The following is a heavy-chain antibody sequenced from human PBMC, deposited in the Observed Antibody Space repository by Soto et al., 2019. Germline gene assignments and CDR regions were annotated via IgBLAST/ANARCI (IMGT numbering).Heavy chain of an antibody. V-gene: IGHV3-74*01. CDR1: GFTFSSYW. Sequence: GESLKISCAASGFTFSSYWMHWVRQAPGKGLVWVSRINSDGSSTSYADSVKGRFTISRDNAKNTLYLQMNSLRAEDTAVYYCARDKWELLKAIYYYYYMDVWGKGTTVTVSS. J-gene: IGHJ6*03. CDR3: ARDKWELLKAIYYYYYMDV. CDR2: INSDGSST. D-gene: IGHD1-26*01.